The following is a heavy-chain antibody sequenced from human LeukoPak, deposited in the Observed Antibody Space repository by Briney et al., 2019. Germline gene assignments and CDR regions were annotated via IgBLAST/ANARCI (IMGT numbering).Heavy chain of an antibody. CDR1: GITLSNYG. J-gene: IGHJ4*02. V-gene: IGHV3-23*01. CDR2: ISGSGGST. Sequence: GGSLRLSCVVSGITLSNYGMSWVRQAPGKGLEWVAGISGSGGSTNYADSVKGRFTISRDNAKNTLYLQMNSLRAEDTAVYFCAKRGVVIRVILVGFHKESYFDSWGQGARVTVSS. D-gene: IGHD3-22*01. CDR3: AKRGVVIRVILVGFHKESYFDS.